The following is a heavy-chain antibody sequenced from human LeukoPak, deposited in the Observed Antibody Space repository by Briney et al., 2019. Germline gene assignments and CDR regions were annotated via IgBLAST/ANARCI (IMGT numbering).Heavy chain of an antibody. D-gene: IGHD5-12*01. J-gene: IGHJ4*02. CDR1: GGTFSSYA. V-gene: IGHV1-69*05. CDR2: IIPIFGIA. CDR3: ARTRYSGYDLRFLDY. Sequence: SVKVSCKASGGTFSSYAISWVRQAPGQGLEWMGGIIPIFGIANYAQKFQGRVTITTDESTSTAYMELSSLRSEDTAVYYCARTRYSGYDLRFLDYWGQGTLVTVSS.